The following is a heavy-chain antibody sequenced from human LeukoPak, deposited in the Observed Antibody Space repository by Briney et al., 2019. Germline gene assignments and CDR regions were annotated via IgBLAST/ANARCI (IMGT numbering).Heavy chain of an antibody. CDR1: GGSISSYY. Sequence: SETLSLTCTVSGGSISSYYWSWIRQPPGKGLEWIGYIHHSGKTKYNPSLKSRVSMSVDTSKNQLSLELSSVTAADTAVYYCARAGGYNFATSYFDYWGQGTLVTVSS. CDR2: IHHSGKT. D-gene: IGHD1-1*01. J-gene: IGHJ4*02. CDR3: ARAGGYNFATSYFDY. V-gene: IGHV4-59*01.